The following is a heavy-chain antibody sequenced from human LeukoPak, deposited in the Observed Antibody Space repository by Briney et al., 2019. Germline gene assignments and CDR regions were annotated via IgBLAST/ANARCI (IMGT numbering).Heavy chain of an antibody. CDR2: ISSSGSTI. CDR1: GFTFTDYY. CDR3: ARGRDGYNSGAFDI. V-gene: IGHV3-11*04. D-gene: IGHD5-24*01. Sequence: SGGSVRLSCAASGFTFTDYYMSWIRQAPGKWLEWVSYISSSGSTIYYADSVKGRFTISRDNAKKSLYLQMNSLRAEDTAVYYCARGRDGYNSGAFDIWGQGTMVTVSS. J-gene: IGHJ3*02.